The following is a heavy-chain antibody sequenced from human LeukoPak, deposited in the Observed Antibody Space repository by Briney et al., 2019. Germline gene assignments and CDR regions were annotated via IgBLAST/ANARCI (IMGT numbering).Heavy chain of an antibody. CDR3: ARGRSGGLVTLDY. D-gene: IGHD2-21*02. CDR1: VGSLSSSF. V-gene: IGHV4-59*01. J-gene: IGHJ4*02. CDR2: ISDCGST. Sequence: SETLSLTCTVSVGSLSSSFWSWIGQPPGKGVAGIGDISDCGSTNCKPSLPSRVAMSVDTSKNQFSLKLTSVTDADTAVYYGARGRSGGLVTLDYWGQGTLVTVSS.